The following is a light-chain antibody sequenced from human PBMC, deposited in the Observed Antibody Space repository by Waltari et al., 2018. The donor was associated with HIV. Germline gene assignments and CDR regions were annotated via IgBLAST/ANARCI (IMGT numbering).Light chain of an antibody. Sequence: QSALTQPHSVSAAPRPRVTISCSGTRSNIGKNAVNWYRQFPGTTPTLLIYFDDLLSSGVSDRFSASKSDTSASLAISGLQSEDEADYYCAAWDDNLNAMLFGGGTRLTVL. J-gene: IGLJ3*02. V-gene: IGLV1-36*01. CDR1: RSNIGKNA. CDR3: AAWDDNLNAML. CDR2: FDD.